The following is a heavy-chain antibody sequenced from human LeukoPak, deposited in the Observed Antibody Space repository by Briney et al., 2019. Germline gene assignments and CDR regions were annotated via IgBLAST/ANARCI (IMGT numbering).Heavy chain of an antibody. V-gene: IGHV3-30*02. CDR2: IRYDGSNK. Sequence: GGPLRLSCAASGFTFSSYGMHWVRQAPGKGLEWVAFIRYDGSNKYYADSVKGRFTISRDNSKNTLYLQMNSLRAEDTAVYYCAVYYGSGSYSHPYYYMDVWGKGTTVTISS. CDR1: GFTFSSYG. CDR3: AVYYGSGSYSHPYYYMDV. J-gene: IGHJ6*03. D-gene: IGHD3-10*01.